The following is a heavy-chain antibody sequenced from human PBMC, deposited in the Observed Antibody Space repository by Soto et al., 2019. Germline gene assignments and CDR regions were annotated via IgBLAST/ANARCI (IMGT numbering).Heavy chain of an antibody. V-gene: IGHV4-34*01. J-gene: IGHJ5*02. CDR2: INHSGST. D-gene: IGHD3-10*01. CDR1: GGSFSGYY. CDR3: ARYSGYGSGSYYQFDP. Sequence: SETLSLTCAVYGGSFSGYYWIWIRQPPGKGLEWIGEINHSGSTNYNPSLKSRATISVDTSKNQFSLKLSSVTAADTAVYYCARYSGYGSGSYYQFDPWGQGTLVTVSS.